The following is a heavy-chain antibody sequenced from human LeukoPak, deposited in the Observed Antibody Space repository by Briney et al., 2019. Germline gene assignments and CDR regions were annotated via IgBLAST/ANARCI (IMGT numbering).Heavy chain of an antibody. CDR3: AAGCSSTSCYWYYYTDV. CDR2: IYYSGST. CDR1: GGSISTYY. J-gene: IGHJ6*03. Sequence: SETLSLTCTVSGGSISTYYWSWIRQSPGKGLEWIGSIYYSGSTNYNPSLKSRVTISVDTSKNQFSLELSPVTAADTAVYYCAAGCSSTSCYWYYYTDVWGKGTTVTVSS. V-gene: IGHV4-59*12. D-gene: IGHD2-2*01.